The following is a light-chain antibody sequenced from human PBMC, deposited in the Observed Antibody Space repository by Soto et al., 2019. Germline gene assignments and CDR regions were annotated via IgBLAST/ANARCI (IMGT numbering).Light chain of an antibody. Sequence: QPVLTQPPSVSGAPGQRVTISCSGSRSNIGAGYAVHWYQQLPGTAPKLLIYDNNKRPSGVSDRFSASKSSTSASLAITALQADDEADYYCQSYDSSDKLIFGGGTQLTVL. V-gene: IGLV1-40*01. CDR3: QSYDSSDKLI. CDR2: DNN. J-gene: IGLJ7*01. CDR1: RSNIGAGYA.